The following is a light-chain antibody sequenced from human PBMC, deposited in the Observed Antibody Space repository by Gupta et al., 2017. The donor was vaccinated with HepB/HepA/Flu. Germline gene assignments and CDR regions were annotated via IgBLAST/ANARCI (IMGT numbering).Light chain of an antibody. V-gene: IGKV1-5*03. CDR1: QTINNW. Sequence: DIQMTQSPSTLSAYVGERVTISCRASQTINNWVAWYQQKPGKAPNLLIYKTSTLKTGVPSRFSGSGSGTRFILTIISLQAEDFATYYGQQHSNFPLTFGGGTKVEMK. CDR3: QQHSNFPLT. CDR2: KTS. J-gene: IGKJ4*01.